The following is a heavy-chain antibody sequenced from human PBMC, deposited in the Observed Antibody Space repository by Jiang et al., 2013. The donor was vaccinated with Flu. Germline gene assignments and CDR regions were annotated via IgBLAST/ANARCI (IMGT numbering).Heavy chain of an antibody. D-gene: IGHD3-10*01. CDR3: ATVSNNNFGVSLAHYFDY. Sequence: SGAEVKKPGSSVRVSCKTSGGTFSSSDLNWIRQAPGQGLEWMGGILPLYGAANYAEKFQGRVTITADESTSTGYMELFSLRSEDTAMYYCATVSNNNFGVSLAHYFDYWGQGTQVTVSS. J-gene: IGHJ4*02. CDR2: ILPLYGAA. V-gene: IGHV1-69*01. CDR1: GGTFSSSD.